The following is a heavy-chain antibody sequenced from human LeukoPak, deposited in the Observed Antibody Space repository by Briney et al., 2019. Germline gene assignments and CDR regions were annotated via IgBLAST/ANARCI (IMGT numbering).Heavy chain of an antibody. CDR2: IRYDGSNK. D-gene: IGHD4-17*01. CDR3: ARVRATVTYSRSFDY. CDR1: GFTFSSYG. J-gene: IGHJ4*02. V-gene: IGHV3-30*02. Sequence: TGGSLRLSCAASGFTFSSYGMHWVRQAPGKGLEWVAFIRYDGSNKYYADSVKGRFTISRDNSKNTLYLQMNSLRAEDTAVYYCARVRATVTYSRSFDYWGQGTLVTVSS.